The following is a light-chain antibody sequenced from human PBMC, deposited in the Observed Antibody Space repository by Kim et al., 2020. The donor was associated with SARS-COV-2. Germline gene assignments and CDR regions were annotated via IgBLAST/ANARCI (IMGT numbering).Light chain of an antibody. V-gene: IGKV3-15*01. CDR1: QSLSRN. J-gene: IGKJ2*01. Sequence: EVVMTQSPATLSVSPGDRATLSCRASQSLSRNLAWYQQKPGQPPRLLMYGASTRATGVPARFSGSGSGTEFTLTISGLQSEDSAVYYCQQYNSWPPYTFGQGTKLEIK. CDR2: GAS. CDR3: QQYNSWPPYT.